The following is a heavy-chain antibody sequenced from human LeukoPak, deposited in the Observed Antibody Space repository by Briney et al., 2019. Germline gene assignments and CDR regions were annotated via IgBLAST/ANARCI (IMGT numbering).Heavy chain of an antibody. J-gene: IGHJ4*02. Sequence: SETLSLTCAVYGGSFSGYYWSWIRQPPGKGLEWIGEINHSGSTNYNPSLKSRVTISVDTSKNQFSLKLSSVTAADTAVYFCASERWSRRSYFDFWGQGVLVTVSS. CDR1: GGSFSGYY. D-gene: IGHD5-24*01. CDR3: ASERWSRRSYFDF. V-gene: IGHV4-34*01. CDR2: INHSGST.